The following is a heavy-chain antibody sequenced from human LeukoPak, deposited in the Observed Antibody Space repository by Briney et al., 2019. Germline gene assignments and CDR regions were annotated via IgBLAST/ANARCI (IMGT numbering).Heavy chain of an antibody. CDR3: VRGASGVYKVTTSWFDP. D-gene: IGHD4-17*01. CDR2: INPNSGGT. J-gene: IGHJ5*02. Sequence: GASVKVSCKASGYTFTGYYMHWVRQAPGQGLEWMGWINPNSGGTNYAQRFQGRVTMTRDTSISTAYMELSRLKSDDTAVYYCVRGASGVYKVTTSWFDPWGQGTLVTVSS. V-gene: IGHV1-2*02. CDR1: GYTFTGYY.